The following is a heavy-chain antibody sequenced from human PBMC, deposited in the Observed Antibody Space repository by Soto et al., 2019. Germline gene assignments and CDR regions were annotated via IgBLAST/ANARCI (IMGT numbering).Heavy chain of an antibody. V-gene: IGHV3-30*18. CDR2: ISYDGSNK. CDR3: ANSPAEDYYYYYMDV. J-gene: IGHJ6*03. Sequence: GGSLRLSCAASGFTFSSYGMHWVRQAPGKGLEWVAVISYDGSNKYYADSVKGRFTISRDNSKNTLYLQMNSLRAEDTAVYYCANSPAEDYYYYYMDVWGKGTTVTVSS. CDR1: GFTFSSYG. D-gene: IGHD2-2*01.